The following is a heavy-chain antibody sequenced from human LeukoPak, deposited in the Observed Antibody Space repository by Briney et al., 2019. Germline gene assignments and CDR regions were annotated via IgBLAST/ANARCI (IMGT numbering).Heavy chain of an antibody. D-gene: IGHD1-26*01. Sequence: GGSLRLSCEGSGLSLSAYNMDWVRQAPGKGLESVSYISSSSATIFYADSLKGRFTISRDNSKNTLYLQMNSLRAEDTAVYYCAKGVREPTNYYYYYCMDVWGKGTTVTVSS. V-gene: IGHV3-23*01. CDR2: ISSSSATI. J-gene: IGHJ6*03. CDR3: AKGVREPTNYYYYYCMDV. CDR1: GLSLSAYN.